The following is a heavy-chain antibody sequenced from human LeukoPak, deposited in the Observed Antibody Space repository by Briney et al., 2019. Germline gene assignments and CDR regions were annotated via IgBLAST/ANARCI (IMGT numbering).Heavy chain of an antibody. CDR2: MNPNSGNT. V-gene: IGHV1-8*01. CDR1: GYTFTSYD. CDR3: ARDPAAVAGTGGDY. D-gene: IGHD6-19*01. Sequence: ASVKVSCQASGYTFTSYDINWVRQATGQGLEWMGWMNPNSGNTGYAQKFQGRVTMTRNTSISTAYMELSSLRSEDTAVYYCARDPAAVAGTGGDYWGQGTLVTVSS. J-gene: IGHJ4*02.